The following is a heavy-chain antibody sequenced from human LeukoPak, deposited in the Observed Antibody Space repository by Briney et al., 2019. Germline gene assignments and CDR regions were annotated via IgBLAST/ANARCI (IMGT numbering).Heavy chain of an antibody. Sequence: SETLSLTCTVSGGSISSYCWSWIRQPAGKGLEWIGRIYTSESTNYTPSLTSRVTMSVDTSKNQFSLKLSSVTAADTAVYSCARDRYTYYYGSGSYAPLDYWGQGTLVTVSS. J-gene: IGHJ4*02. CDR1: GGSISSYC. V-gene: IGHV4-4*07. CDR2: IYTSEST. CDR3: ARDRYTYYYGSGSYAPLDY. D-gene: IGHD3-10*01.